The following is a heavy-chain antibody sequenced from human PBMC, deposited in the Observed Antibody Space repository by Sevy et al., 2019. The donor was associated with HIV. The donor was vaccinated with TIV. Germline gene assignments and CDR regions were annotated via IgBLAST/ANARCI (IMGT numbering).Heavy chain of an antibody. J-gene: IGHJ4*02. CDR2: IIPIFGTA. D-gene: IGHD3-10*01. V-gene: IGHV1-69*13. Sequence: ASLKVSCKASGGTFSSYAISWVRQAPGQGLEWMGGIIPIFGTANYAQKFQGRVTITADESTSTAYMELSSLRSEDTAVYYCAGNPRAYYYGSGSQHWGQGTLVTVSS. CDR1: GGTFSSYA. CDR3: AGNPRAYYYGSGSQH.